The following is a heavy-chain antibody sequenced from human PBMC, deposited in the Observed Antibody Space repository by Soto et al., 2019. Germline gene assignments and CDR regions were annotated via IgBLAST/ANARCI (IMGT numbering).Heavy chain of an antibody. Sequence: ASVKVSCKASGGTFSSYAISWVRQAPGQGLEWMGGIIPIFGTANYAQKFQGRVTITADESTSTAYMELSSLRSEDTAVYYCAREKGVTAIDYYYYGMDVWGKGTTVTVSS. V-gene: IGHV1-69*13. D-gene: IGHD2-21*02. CDR3: AREKGVTAIDYYYYGMDV. J-gene: IGHJ6*04. CDR2: IIPIFGTA. CDR1: GGTFSSYA.